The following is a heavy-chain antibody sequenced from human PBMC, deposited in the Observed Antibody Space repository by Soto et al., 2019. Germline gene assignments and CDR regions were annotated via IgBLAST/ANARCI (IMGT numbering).Heavy chain of an antibody. Sequence: SETLSLTCAVSGGSIGSGGDSWSWIRQPPGKGLEWIGYIYHSGSTYYNPSLKSRVTISVDRSKNQFSLKLSSVTAADTAVYYCARALSPGGELLDYWGQGTLVTVSS. CDR3: ARALSPGGELLDY. V-gene: IGHV4-30-2*01. D-gene: IGHD1-26*01. CDR2: IYHSGST. J-gene: IGHJ4*02. CDR1: GGSIGSGGDS.